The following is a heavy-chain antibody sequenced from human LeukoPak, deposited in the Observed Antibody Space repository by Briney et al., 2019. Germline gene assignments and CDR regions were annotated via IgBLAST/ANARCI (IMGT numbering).Heavy chain of an antibody. J-gene: IGHJ4*02. D-gene: IGHD1-7*01. V-gene: IGHV1-2*06. CDR3: AREFWNYGGD. CDR1: GYTFTGYY. Sequence: ASVKVSCKASGYTFTGYYMYWVRQAPGQGLEWMGRINPNSGGTNYAQKFQGRVTMTRDTSISTAYMELSRLRSDDTAVCYCAREFWNYGGDWGQGTLVTVSS. CDR2: INPNSGGT.